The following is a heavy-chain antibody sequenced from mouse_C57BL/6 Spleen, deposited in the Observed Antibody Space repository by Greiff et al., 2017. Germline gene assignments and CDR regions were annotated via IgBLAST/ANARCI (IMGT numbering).Heavy chain of an antibody. Sequence: VQLQQSGAELARPGASVKLSCKASGYTFTSYGISWVKQRPGQGLEWIGEIYPRSGNTYYNEKFKGKATLTADKSSSTAYMELRSLTSEDSAVYFCARNYYGSSYSYFDVWGTGTTVTVSS. CDR2: IYPRSGNT. CDR3: ARNYYGSSYSYFDV. D-gene: IGHD1-1*01. V-gene: IGHV1-81*01. CDR1: GYTFTSYG. J-gene: IGHJ1*03.